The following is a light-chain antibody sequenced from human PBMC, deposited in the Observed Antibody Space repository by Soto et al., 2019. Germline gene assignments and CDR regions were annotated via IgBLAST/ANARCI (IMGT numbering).Light chain of an antibody. CDR2: QDF. Sequence: SYELTQPPSVSVSPGQTASITCSGDKLGDKYACWYQQKPGQSPVLVIYQDFKRPSGIPGRFSGSNSGNTATLTISGTQAMDEADYYCQAWDSSIGVFGGGTKLTVL. V-gene: IGLV3-1*01. CDR1: KLGDKY. J-gene: IGLJ2*01. CDR3: QAWDSSIGV.